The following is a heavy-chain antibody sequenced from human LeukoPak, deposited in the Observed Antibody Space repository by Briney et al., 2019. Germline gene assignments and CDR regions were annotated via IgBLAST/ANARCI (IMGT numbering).Heavy chain of an antibody. CDR1: GGSISSYY. CDR3: ARLRDDTSGSYYFDY. CDR2: IYYSGST. V-gene: IGHV4-59*01. J-gene: IGHJ4*02. Sequence: SETLSLTCTVSGGSISSYYWSWIRQPPGKGLEWIGYIYYSGSTDHNPSLKSRVTISVDTSKNQFSLKLSSVTAADTAVYYCARLRDDTSGSYYFDYWGQGTLVTVSS. D-gene: IGHD3-22*01.